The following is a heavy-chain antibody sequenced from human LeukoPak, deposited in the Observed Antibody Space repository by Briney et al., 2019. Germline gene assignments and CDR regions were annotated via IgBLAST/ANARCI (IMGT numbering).Heavy chain of an antibody. CDR3: ARDSWDGYCSSTSCYSVDY. D-gene: IGHD2-2*01. CDR2: ISAYNGNT. V-gene: IGHV1-18*01. Sequence: VASVKVSCTASGYTFTIYGISWVRQAPGQGLEWVGWISAYNGNTNYAQKLQGRVTMTTDTSTSTAYMELRSLRSDDTAVYYCARDSWDGYCSSTSCYSVDYWGQGTLVTVSS. CDR1: GYTFTIYG. J-gene: IGHJ4*02.